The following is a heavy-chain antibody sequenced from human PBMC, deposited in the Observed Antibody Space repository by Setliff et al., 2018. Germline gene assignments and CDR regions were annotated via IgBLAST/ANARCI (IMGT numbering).Heavy chain of an antibody. CDR2: IWFDGGNE. J-gene: IGHJ4*02. D-gene: IGHD2-15*01. V-gene: IGHV3-33*03. CDR3: AKDQGTGYCSGGSCYLFEH. Sequence: HPGGSLRLSCAASGFTFRNYGMHWVRQAPGKGPEWVAVIWFDGGNEFYADSVRGRFTISRDNSKSMLYLQMDSLRVEDTAVYYCAKDQGTGYCSGGSCYLFEHWGQGVQVTVSS. CDR1: GFTFRNYG.